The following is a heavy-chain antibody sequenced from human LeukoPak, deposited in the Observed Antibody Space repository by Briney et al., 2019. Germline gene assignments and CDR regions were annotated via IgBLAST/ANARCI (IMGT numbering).Heavy chain of an antibody. Sequence: PGGSLRLSCAASGFTFSSYAMSWVRQAPGKGLEWVSAISGSGGSTYYADSVKGRFTISRDNSKNTLYLQMNSLRAGDTAVYYCAKDHCSSTSCYPYFDYWGQGTLVTVSS. CDR3: AKDHCSSTSCYPYFDY. CDR2: ISGSGGST. CDR1: GFTFSSYA. J-gene: IGHJ4*02. D-gene: IGHD2-2*01. V-gene: IGHV3-23*01.